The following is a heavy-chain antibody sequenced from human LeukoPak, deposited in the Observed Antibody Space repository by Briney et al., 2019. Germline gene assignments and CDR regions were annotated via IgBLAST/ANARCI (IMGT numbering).Heavy chain of an antibody. D-gene: IGHD6-13*01. CDR3: ASGLSSSFYYYYMDV. V-gene: IGHV3-21*01. CDR2: ISSSSSYI. Sequence: NTGGSLRLSCAASGFTFSSYSMNWVRQAPGKGLEWVSSISSSSSYIYYADSVKGRFTISRDNAKNSLYLQMNSLRAEDTAVYYCASGLSSSFYYYYMDVWGKGTTVTVSS. CDR1: GFTFSSYS. J-gene: IGHJ6*03.